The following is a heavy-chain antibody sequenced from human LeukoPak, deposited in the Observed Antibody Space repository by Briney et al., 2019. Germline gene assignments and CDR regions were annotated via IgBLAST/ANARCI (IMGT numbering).Heavy chain of an antibody. CDR1: GYTFTRYA. D-gene: IGHD3/OR15-3a*01. J-gene: IGHJ3*02. V-gene: IGHV7-4-1*02. CDR2: INTETGKP. CDR3: ARSDFWTDHPAFDI. Sequence: ASVKVSCKASGYTFTRYAVNWARQAPGQGLEWMGWINTETGKPTYAQGFTGRFAFSLDTSVTTAYLQISSLKDEDTAVYFCARSDFWTDHPAFDIWGQGTMVTVSS.